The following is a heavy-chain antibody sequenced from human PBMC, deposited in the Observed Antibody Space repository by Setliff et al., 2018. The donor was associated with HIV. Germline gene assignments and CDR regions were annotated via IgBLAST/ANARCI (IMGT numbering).Heavy chain of an antibody. D-gene: IGHD6-13*01. V-gene: IGHV1-69*10. Sequence: SVKVSCKASGGTFSSYAISWARQAPGQGLEWMGGIIPILGIANYAQKFQGRVTITADKSTSTAYMELSSLRSEDTAVYYCAREPRGSSSWHHNDAFDIWGQGTMVTVSS. CDR2: IIPILGIA. CDR1: GGTFSSYA. J-gene: IGHJ3*02. CDR3: AREPRGSSSWHHNDAFDI.